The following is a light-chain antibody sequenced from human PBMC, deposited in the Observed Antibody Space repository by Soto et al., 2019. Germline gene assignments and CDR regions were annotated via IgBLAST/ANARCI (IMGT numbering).Light chain of an antibody. J-gene: IGKJ1*01. V-gene: IGKV3-20*01. Sequence: EIVMTQSPAPLSVSPGERATLSCRASQSVSSNLAWYQQKPGQAPRLLIYGASSRATGIPARFSGSGSGTDFTLTISRLEPEDFAVYYCQQYGSSPWTFGPGTKVDIK. CDR1: QSVSSN. CDR3: QQYGSSPWT. CDR2: GAS.